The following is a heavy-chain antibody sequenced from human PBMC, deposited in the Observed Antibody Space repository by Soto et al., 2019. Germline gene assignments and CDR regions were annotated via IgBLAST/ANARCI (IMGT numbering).Heavy chain of an antibody. CDR1: GFTFSSYG. V-gene: IGHV3-30*18. Sequence: SLRLSCAASGFTFSSYGMHGVRQAPGKGLEWVAVISYDGSNKYYADSVKGRFTISRDNSKNTLYLQMNSLRAEDTAVYYCAKDPDLSIAVAGHFDYWGQGTLVTVSS. CDR2: ISYDGSNK. CDR3: AKDPDLSIAVAGHFDY. J-gene: IGHJ4*02. D-gene: IGHD6-19*01.